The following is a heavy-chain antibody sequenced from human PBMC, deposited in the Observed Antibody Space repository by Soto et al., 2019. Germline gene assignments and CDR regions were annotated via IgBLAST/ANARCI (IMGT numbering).Heavy chain of an antibody. Sequence: QVQLVESGGGVVQPGRSLRLSCAASGFTFSSYAMHWVRQAPGKGLEWVAVISYDGSNKYYADSVKGRFTISRDNSKNTLYLQMNSLRAEDTAVYYCARDKRELPLYYCDYWGQGTLVTVSS. J-gene: IGHJ4*02. V-gene: IGHV3-30-3*01. CDR2: ISYDGSNK. D-gene: IGHD1-26*01. CDR1: GFTFSSYA. CDR3: ARDKRELPLYYCDY.